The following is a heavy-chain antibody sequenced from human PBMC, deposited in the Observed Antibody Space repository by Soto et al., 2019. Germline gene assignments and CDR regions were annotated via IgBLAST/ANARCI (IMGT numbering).Heavy chain of an antibody. D-gene: IGHD3-10*01. J-gene: IGHJ4*02. CDR1: GGSFSGYY. V-gene: IGHV4-34*01. Sequence: QVQLQQWGAGLLKPSETLSLTCAVYGGSFSGYYWSWIRQPPGKGLEWIGEINHSGSTNYNPSLKRRVTISVDTSKNQFPLKLSSVTAADTAGYYCARGPSRGGGSYYRGNSGYARYYFDYWGQGTLVTVSS. CDR2: INHSGST. CDR3: ARGPSRGGGSYYRGNSGYARYYFDY.